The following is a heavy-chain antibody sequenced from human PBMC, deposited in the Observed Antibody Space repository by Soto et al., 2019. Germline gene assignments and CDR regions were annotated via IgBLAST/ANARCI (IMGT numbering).Heavy chain of an antibody. CDR1: GYTFTSYG. J-gene: IGHJ4*02. D-gene: IGHD6-13*01. CDR3: AVGRGSSWDWNFDY. CDR2: ISAYNGNT. V-gene: IGHV1-18*01. Sequence: GASVKVSCKASGYTFTSYGISWVRQAPGQGLEWMGWISAYNGNTNYAQKLQGRVTMTTDTSTRQAYMELRSLRSDDTAVYYCAVGRGSSWDWNFDYWGQGTLVTVSS.